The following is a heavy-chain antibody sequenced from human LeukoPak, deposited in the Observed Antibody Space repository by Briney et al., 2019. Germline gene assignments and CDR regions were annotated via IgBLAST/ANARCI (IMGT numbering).Heavy chain of an antibody. CDR2: ISAYNGNT. CDR1: GYTFTSYG. D-gene: IGHD2-21*02. CDR3: ARDHIVVVTAIRDDAFDI. V-gene: IGHV1-18*01. Sequence: GASVKVSCKASGYTFTSYGISWVRQAPGQGLEWMGWISAYNGNTNYAQKLQGRVTMTTDTSTSTAYMELRSLRSDDTAVYYCARDHIVVVTAIRDDAFDIWGQGTMVTVSS. J-gene: IGHJ3*02.